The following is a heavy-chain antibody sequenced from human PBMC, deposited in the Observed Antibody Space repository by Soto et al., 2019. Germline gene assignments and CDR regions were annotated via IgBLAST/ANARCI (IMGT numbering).Heavy chain of an antibody. CDR2: IYPGDSDT. V-gene: IGHV5-51*01. Sequence: GESLKISCQGSGYSFIDYWMGWVRQVPGKGLEWMGVIYPGDSDTRYSPSFQGQVTISADKSISTAYLRWSSLKASDTAMYYCARLGFEYDTLTAYYNVHHYYGLDVWGQGTSVTVSS. CDR3: ARLGFEYDTLTAYYNVHHYYGLDV. CDR1: GYSFIDYW. D-gene: IGHD3-9*01. J-gene: IGHJ6*02.